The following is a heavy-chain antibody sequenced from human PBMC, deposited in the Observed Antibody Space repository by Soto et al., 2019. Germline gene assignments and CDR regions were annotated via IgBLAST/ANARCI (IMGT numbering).Heavy chain of an antibody. J-gene: IGHJ4*02. CDR1: GFTFSDYY. Sequence: QVQLVESGGGLVKPGGSLRLSCAASGFTFSDYYMSWIRQATGKGLEWVSYISSSSSYANYADSAKGRFTISRDNAKNSLYLQMNSLRVEDTAVYYCARASREILNWGQGTLVTVSS. D-gene: IGHD1-26*01. V-gene: IGHV3-11*06. CDR3: ARASREILN. CDR2: ISSSSSYA.